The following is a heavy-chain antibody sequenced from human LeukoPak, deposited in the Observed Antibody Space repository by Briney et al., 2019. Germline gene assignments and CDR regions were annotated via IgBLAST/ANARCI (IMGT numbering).Heavy chain of an antibody. V-gene: IGHV4-39*01. Sequence: PSETLSLTCTVSGGSISNSNNFWGWIRQPPGKGLEWIGTVYYSERTYFNPSLKSRVAISVDTSKNQFSLKLKSVTVADTAVYYCARHGDVLEGTTTIDYWGQGALVTVSS. CDR1: GGSISNSNNF. CDR3: ARHGDVLEGTTTIDY. J-gene: IGHJ4*02. CDR2: VYYSERT. D-gene: IGHD1-7*01.